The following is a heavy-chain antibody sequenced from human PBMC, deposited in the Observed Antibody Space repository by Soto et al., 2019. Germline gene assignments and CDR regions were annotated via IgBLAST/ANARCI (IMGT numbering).Heavy chain of an antibody. J-gene: IGHJ6*02. CDR1: GGSTSSGGYY. CDR3: ASSSSSHYYYGMDV. D-gene: IGHD6-6*01. CDR2: IYYSGST. V-gene: IGHV4-31*03. Sequence: SETLSLTCTVSGGSTSSGGYYWSWIRQHPGKGLEWIGYIYYSGSTYYNPSLKSRVTISVDTSKNQFSLKLSSVTAADTAVYYCASSSSSHYYYGMDVWGQGTTVTVSS.